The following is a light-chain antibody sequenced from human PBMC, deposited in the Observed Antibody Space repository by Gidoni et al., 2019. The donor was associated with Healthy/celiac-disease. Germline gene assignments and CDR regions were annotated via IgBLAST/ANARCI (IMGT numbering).Light chain of an antibody. Sequence: IMMTQSPDSLVVSLGERATINCRSSQSVLYSSNNKNYLAWYQQKPGQPPKLLVYWASTRESGVPDRFSGSGSGTDFTLTISSLQAEDVAVYYCQQYYSTPLTFGGGTKVEIK. J-gene: IGKJ4*01. CDR1: QSVLYSSNNKNY. CDR2: WAS. V-gene: IGKV4-1*01. CDR3: QQYYSTPLT.